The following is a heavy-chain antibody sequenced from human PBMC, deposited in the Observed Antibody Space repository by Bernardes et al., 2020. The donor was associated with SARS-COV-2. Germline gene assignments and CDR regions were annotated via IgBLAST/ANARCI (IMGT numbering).Heavy chain of an antibody. D-gene: IGHD6-19*01. J-gene: IGHJ4*02. V-gene: IGHV3-48*03. CDR2: ISGSGNTI. CDR1: GFTFNNYE. Sequence: GGSLRLSCAASGFTFNNYEMNWVRQAPGKGLEWVSYISGSGNTIYYADSVKGRFTISRDNAKNSLYLQMTGLRAEDTSIYYCARVRGSGNTMGFFDYWGQGILVSISS. CDR3: ARVRGSGNTMGFFDY.